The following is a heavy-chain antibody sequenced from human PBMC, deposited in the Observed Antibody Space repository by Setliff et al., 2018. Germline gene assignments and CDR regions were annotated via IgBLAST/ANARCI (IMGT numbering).Heavy chain of an antibody. J-gene: IGHJ4*02. CDR2: INA. D-gene: IGHD2-2*01. CDR1: GYTFTSYG. CDR3: ARGPPDFVVVPAAAKFDY. V-gene: IGHV1-18*01. Sequence: GASVKVSCKSSGYTFTSYGINWVRQAPGQGLEWMGWINAYAQKLQGRVTMTTDTSTSTAYMELRSLRSDDTAVYYCARGPPDFVVVPAAAKFDYWGPGTLVTVSS.